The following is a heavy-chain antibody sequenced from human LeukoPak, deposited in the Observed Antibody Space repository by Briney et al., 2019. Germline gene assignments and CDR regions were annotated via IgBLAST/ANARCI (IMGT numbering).Heavy chain of an antibody. J-gene: IGHJ6*03. CDR2: ISGSGSGGST. CDR1: GCTFSSSA. D-gene: IGHD2-15*01. V-gene: IGHV3-23*01. Sequence: PGGSLRLSCAASGCTFSSSAMSWVRQAPGKGLEWVSNISGSGSGGSTYYVDSVKGRFTISRDNSKNTLYLQMNSLRAEDTAVYYCAKDLGGPGSYYYYYMDVWGKGTTVTISS. CDR3: AKDLGGPGSYYYYYMDV.